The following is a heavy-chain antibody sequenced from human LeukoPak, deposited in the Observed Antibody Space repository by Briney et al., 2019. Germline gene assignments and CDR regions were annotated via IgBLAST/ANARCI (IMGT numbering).Heavy chain of an antibody. V-gene: IGHV4-61*02. D-gene: IGHD1-26*01. J-gene: IGHJ4*02. Sequence: PSETLSLTCTVSGGSISSGRYYWSWIRQPAGKGLEWIGRIYTSGSTNYNPSLKSRVTISVDTSKNQFSLKLSSVTAADTAVYYCAREGGSYYVVDYWGQGTLVTVSS. CDR3: AREGGSYYVVDY. CDR1: GGSISSGRYY. CDR2: IYTSGST.